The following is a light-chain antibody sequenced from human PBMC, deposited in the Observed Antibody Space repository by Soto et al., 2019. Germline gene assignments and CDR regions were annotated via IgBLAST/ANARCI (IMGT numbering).Light chain of an antibody. J-gene: IGKJ1*01. Sequence: EIVLTQSPGTLSLSPGERATLSCRAGQSVSSNYLAWYQQKPGQAPRLLIYAASSRATGIPDRFSGSGSGTDFTLTISSLEPEDFAVYYCQQRSNWPRTFGQGTKVDIK. CDR1: QSVSSNY. CDR3: QQRSNWPRT. V-gene: IGKV3D-20*02. CDR2: AAS.